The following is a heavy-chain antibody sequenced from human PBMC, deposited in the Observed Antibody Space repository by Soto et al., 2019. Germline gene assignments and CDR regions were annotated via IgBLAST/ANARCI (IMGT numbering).Heavy chain of an antibody. CDR2: IVPIVDTS. CDR3: VRIVAIPGYPDN. CDR1: GGTLSSCA. D-gene: IGHD5-12*01. V-gene: IGHV1-69*12. Sequence: QVQLVQSGAEVRQPASSVKVSCKTSGGTLSSCAISWVRQAPGQGLEWMGGIVPIVDTSTYAQKFQGRVTITADESTSTVYMELSSLRSDDTAVYYCVRIVAIPGYPDNWGQGTLVTVSS. J-gene: IGHJ4*02.